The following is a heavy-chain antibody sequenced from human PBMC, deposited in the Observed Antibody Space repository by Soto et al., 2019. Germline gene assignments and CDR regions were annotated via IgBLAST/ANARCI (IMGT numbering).Heavy chain of an antibody. V-gene: IGHV3-74*01. J-gene: IGHJ4*02. CDR2: INSDGSIT. Sequence: EVQLVESGGGLVQPGGSLRLSCAASGFTFSSYWMHWIRQAPGKGLVWVSRINSDGSITCYADSVKGRFTISRDNAKNTLYLQMNRLSAEDTAVYYCARDQVHSSSWENNFHYWGQGTRVPVSS. CDR1: GFTFSSYW. D-gene: IGHD6-13*01. CDR3: ARDQVHSSSWENNFHY.